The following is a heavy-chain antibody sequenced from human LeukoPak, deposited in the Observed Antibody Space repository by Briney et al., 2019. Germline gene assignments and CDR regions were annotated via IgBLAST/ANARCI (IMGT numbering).Heavy chain of an antibody. Sequence: PSETLSLTCSVSGGSISSYYWSWIRQPPGRGLEWIGYIYYSGSTNYNPSLKSRVTISVDTSKNLFSLKLSSVTAADTAVFYSARHLSDHYDSSGYYFDSWGQGTLVTVSS. CDR2: IYYSGST. CDR3: ARHLSDHYDSSGYYFDS. V-gene: IGHV4-59*08. CDR1: GGSISSYY. D-gene: IGHD3-22*01. J-gene: IGHJ4*02.